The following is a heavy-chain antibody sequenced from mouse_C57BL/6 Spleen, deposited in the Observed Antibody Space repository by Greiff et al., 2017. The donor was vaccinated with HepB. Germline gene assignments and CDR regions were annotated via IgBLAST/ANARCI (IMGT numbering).Heavy chain of an antibody. CDR1: GFTFSSYG. Sequence: EVKLVESGGDLVKPGGSLKLSCAASGFTFSSYGMSWVRQTPDKRLEWVATISSGGSYTYYPDSVKGRFTISRDNAKNTLYLQMSSLKSEDTAMYYCASPTYFDVWGTGTTVTVSS. CDR2: ISSGGSYT. CDR3: ASPTYFDV. V-gene: IGHV5-6*01. J-gene: IGHJ1*03.